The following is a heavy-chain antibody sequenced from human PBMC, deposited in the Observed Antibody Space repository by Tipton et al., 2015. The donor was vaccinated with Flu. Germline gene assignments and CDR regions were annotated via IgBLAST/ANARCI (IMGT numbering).Heavy chain of an antibody. CDR1: GFGFSSYG. D-gene: IGHD2-8*01. CDR3: ARDFLIMQAFGMDV. Sequence: SGFGFSSYGMHWVRQTPGEGLEWVALIWYDGSNTDYADSVKGRFTVSRDNSKNALYLQMNSLRVEDTAVYYCARDFLIMQAFGMDVWGQGTTVTVSS. CDR2: IWYDGSNT. J-gene: IGHJ6*02. V-gene: IGHV3-33*01.